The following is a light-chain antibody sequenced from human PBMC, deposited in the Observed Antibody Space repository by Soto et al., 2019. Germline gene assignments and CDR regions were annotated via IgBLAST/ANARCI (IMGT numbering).Light chain of an antibody. CDR2: DAS. CDR3: QQRSNWLFT. Sequence: EIVLTQSPATLSLSPGERATLSCRARQSVSSYLAWYQRKPGQAPRLLIYDASNRATGIPARFSGSGSGTDFTLTISSLEPEDFAVYYCQQRSNWLFTFGPGTKVDIK. CDR1: QSVSSY. J-gene: IGKJ3*01. V-gene: IGKV3-11*01.